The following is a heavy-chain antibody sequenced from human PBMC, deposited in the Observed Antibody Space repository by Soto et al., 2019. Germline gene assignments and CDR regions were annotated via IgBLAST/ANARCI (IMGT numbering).Heavy chain of an antibody. CDR2: IYYSGST. Sequence: ASETLSLTCTVSGGSISSGDYYWSWIRQPPGKGLEWIGYIYYSGSTNYNPSLKSRVTISVDTSKNQFSLKLSSVTAADTAVYYCAVSLDGYFDYWGQGTLVTVSS. V-gene: IGHV4-61*08. J-gene: IGHJ4*02. CDR3: AVSLDGYFDY. CDR1: GGSISSGDYY. D-gene: IGHD3-16*02.